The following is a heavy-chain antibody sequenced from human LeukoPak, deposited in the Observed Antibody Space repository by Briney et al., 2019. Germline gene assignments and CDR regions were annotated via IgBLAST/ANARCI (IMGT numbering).Heavy chain of an antibody. V-gene: IGHV1-2*02. CDR1: GYTFTGYY. CDR2: INPNSGGT. J-gene: IGHJ4*02. D-gene: IGHD6-13*01. Sequence: ASVKVSCKASGYTFTGYYMHWVRQAPGQGLEWMGWINPNSGGTNYAQKFRGRVTMTRDTSISTAYMELSRLRSDDTAVYYCARPASPAADFSFDYWGQGTLATVSS. CDR3: ARPASPAADFSFDY.